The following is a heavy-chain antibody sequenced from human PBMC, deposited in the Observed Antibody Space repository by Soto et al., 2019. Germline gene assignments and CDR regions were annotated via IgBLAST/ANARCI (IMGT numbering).Heavy chain of an antibody. Sequence: QLQLKESGSGLVKPSQTLSLTCAVSAGSISSGGYSWSWIRQPPGQGLEWIGYIYHSGSTYYIPSLKSRVTISVDRSKNQFSLKLSSVTAADTAVYYCARVPDRWGQGTLVTVSS. CDR3: ARVPDR. V-gene: IGHV4-30-2*01. D-gene: IGHD2-2*01. CDR1: AGSISSGGYS. J-gene: IGHJ5*02. CDR2: IYHSGST.